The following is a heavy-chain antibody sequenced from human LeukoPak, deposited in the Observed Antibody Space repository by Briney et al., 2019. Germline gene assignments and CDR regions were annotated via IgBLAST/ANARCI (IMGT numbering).Heavy chain of an antibody. V-gene: IGHV4-61*05. J-gene: IGHJ4*02. CDR3: ARHLKGVMTCFDY. CDR1: GGSISSSSYY. Sequence: SETLSLTCTVSGGSISSSSYYWSWIRQPPGKGLEWIGFIYYSGSTKYNPSLESRVTISVDTSKNQFSLNLNSVTAADTAVYYCARHLKGVMTCFDYWGQGALVTVSS. D-gene: IGHD2-21*02. CDR2: IYYSGST.